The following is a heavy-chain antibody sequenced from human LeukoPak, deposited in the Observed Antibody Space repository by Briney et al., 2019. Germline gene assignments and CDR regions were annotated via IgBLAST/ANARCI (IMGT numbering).Heavy chain of an antibody. J-gene: IGHJ4*02. V-gene: IGHV3-23*01. CDR3: AKRGVVIRVILVGFHKEAYYFDS. D-gene: IGHD3-22*01. Sequence: GGSLRLSCAVSGITLSNYGMTWVRQAPGKGLEWVAGISGSGGRTTYADSVKGRFTISRDNPTNTLYLQMNSLRAEDPAVYFCAKRGVVIRVILVGFHKEAYYFDSWGQGALVTVSS. CDR1: GITLSNYG. CDR2: ISGSGGRT.